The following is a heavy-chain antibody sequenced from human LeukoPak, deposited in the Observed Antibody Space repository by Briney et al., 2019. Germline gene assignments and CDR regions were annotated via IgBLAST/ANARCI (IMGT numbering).Heavy chain of an antibody. CDR2: INHSGST. V-gene: IGHV4-34*01. J-gene: IGHJ4*02. D-gene: IGHD2-15*01. CDR1: GGSFSGYY. CDR3: PRWWCSGGRCRSVPDY. Sequence: SETLSLTCAVYGGSFSGYYWSGIRQPPGKGLEWIGEINHSGSTNYNPSLKSRVTISVDTSKNQVSLKPSSVPAADTALYYCPRWWCSGGRCRSVPDYWGEGTLVTVSS.